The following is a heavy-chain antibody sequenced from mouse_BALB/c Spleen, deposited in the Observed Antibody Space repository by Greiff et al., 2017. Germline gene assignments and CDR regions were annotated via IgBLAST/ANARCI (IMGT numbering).Heavy chain of an antibody. CDR2: ISSGGST. D-gene: IGHD3-1*01. CDR3: ARVPSGYAMDY. V-gene: IGHV5-6-5*01. Sequence: DVKLVESGGGLVKPGGSLKLSCAASGFTFSSYAMSWVRQTPEKRLEWVASISSGGSTYYPDSVKGRFTISRDNARNILYLQMSSLRSEDTAMYYCARVPSGYAMDYWGQGTSVTVSS. CDR1: GFTFSSYA. J-gene: IGHJ4*01.